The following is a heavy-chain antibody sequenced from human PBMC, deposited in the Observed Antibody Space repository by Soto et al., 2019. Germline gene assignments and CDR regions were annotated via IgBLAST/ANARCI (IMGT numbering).Heavy chain of an antibody. CDR3: AKEERYSSTLALR. J-gene: IGHJ4*02. CDR1: GFTISTYG. CDR2: ISGGGGST. D-gene: IGHD6-13*01. V-gene: IGHV3-23*01. Sequence: EVQLLESGGGLVQPGGSLRLSCEASGFTISTYGMSWVRQAPGKGLEWVSGISGGGGSTYYTDSVKGRFTISRDNSKNTRYLHMNSLRAVDTAVYYCAKEERYSSTLALRWGQGTLVTVSS.